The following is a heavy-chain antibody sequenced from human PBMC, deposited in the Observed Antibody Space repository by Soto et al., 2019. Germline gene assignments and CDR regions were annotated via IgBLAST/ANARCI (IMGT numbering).Heavy chain of an antibody. CDR2: ISGSGGST. V-gene: IGHV3-23*01. J-gene: IGHJ5*02. D-gene: IGHD2-21*02. Sequence: AGGSLRLSCAASGFTFSSYAMSWVRQAPGKGLEWVSAISGSGGSTYYADSVKGRFTISRDNSKNTLYLQMNSLRAEDTAVYYCAKDRAYCGGDCYDNWFDPWGQGTLVTVSS. CDR3: AKDRAYCGGDCYDNWFDP. CDR1: GFTFSSYA.